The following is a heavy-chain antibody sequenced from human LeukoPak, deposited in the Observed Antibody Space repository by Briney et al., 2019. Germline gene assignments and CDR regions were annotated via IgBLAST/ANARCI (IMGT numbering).Heavy chain of an antibody. V-gene: IGHV4-4*02. CDR2: IYHSGST. Sequence: SETLSLTCAVSGGSISSSNWWSWVRQPPGKGLKWIGEIYHSGSTNYNPSLKSRVTISVDKSKNQFSLKLSSVTAADTAVYYCARATRSGPHHYNWFDPWGQGTLVTVSS. J-gene: IGHJ5*02. CDR3: ARATRSGPHHYNWFDP. D-gene: IGHD1-26*01. CDR1: GGSISSSNW.